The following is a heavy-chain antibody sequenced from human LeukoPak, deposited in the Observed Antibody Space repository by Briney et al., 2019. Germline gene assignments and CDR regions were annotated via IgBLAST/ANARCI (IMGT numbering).Heavy chain of an antibody. CDR1: GYTFTSYY. V-gene: IGHV1-46*01. CDR2: INPSGGST. Sequence: ASVKVSCKASGYTFTSYYMHWVRQAPGQGLEWMGIINPSGGSTSYAQKFQGRVTMTRDTSTSTVYMELSSLRSEDTAVYYCARDESAVGATSDYFDYWGQGTLVTVSS. D-gene: IGHD1-26*01. J-gene: IGHJ4*02. CDR3: ARDESAVGATSDYFDY.